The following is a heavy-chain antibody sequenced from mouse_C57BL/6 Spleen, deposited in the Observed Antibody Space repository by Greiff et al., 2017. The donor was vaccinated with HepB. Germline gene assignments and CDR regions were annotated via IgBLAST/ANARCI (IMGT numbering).Heavy chain of an antibody. V-gene: IGHV5-17*01. Sequence: EVKLMESGGGLVKPGGSLKLSCAASGFTFSDYGMHWVRQAPEKGLEWVAYISSGSSTIYYADTVKGRFTISRDNAKNTLFLQMTSLRSEDTAMYYCARGDYDAPPDYWGQGTTLTVSS. J-gene: IGHJ2*01. CDR1: GFTFSDYG. D-gene: IGHD2-4*01. CDR3: ARGDYDAPPDY. CDR2: ISSGSSTI.